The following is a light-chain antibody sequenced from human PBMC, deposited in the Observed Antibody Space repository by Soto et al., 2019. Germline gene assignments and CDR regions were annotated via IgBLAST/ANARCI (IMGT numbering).Light chain of an antibody. J-gene: IGLJ2*01. CDR3: CSSAGCSPFRVV. V-gene: IGLV2-23*03. CDR2: EGS. CDR1: SSDVGSYNL. Sequence: QSALTQPASVSGSPGQSITISCTGTSSDVGSYNLVSWYQQHPGKAPKLMIYEGSKRPSGVSNRFSGSKSGNTASLTISGLQAEDEADYYCCSSAGCSPFRVVFGGGTKLTVL.